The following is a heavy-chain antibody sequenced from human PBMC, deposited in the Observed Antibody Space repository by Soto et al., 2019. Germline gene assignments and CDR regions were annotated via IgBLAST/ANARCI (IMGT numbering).Heavy chain of an antibody. Sequence: SLRLSCAASGFTVSSNYMSWVRQAPGKWLEWVSVIYSGGSTYYADSVKGRFTISRDNSKNTLYLQMNSLRAEDTAVYYCARDRVESGYPEYFQDWGQGTLVTVSS. CDR1: GFTVSSNY. J-gene: IGHJ1*01. CDR2: IYSGGST. CDR3: ARDRVESGYPEYFQD. V-gene: IGHV3-53*01. D-gene: IGHD3-22*01.